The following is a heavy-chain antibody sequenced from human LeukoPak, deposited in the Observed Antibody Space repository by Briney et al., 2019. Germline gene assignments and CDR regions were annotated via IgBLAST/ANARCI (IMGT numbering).Heavy chain of an antibody. CDR3: AKRLADAYGGSGMDY. J-gene: IGHJ4*02. CDR2: IQYDGNNI. V-gene: IGHV3-30*02. CDR1: GFTFSIYG. Sequence: PGGSLSLSCAASGFTFSIYGMHWVRQAPGKGLEWVAYIQYDGNNIYNEASVKGRFTISRDNSKNTLYLQMNSLRAEDTAVYYCAKRLADAYGGSGMDYWGQGTLVTVSS. D-gene: IGHD4-23*01.